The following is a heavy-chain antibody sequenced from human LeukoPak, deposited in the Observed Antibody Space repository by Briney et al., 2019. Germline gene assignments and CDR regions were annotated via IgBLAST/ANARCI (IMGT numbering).Heavy chain of an antibody. CDR3: ARGTGGWSDY. V-gene: IGHV3-21*01. D-gene: IGHD6-19*01. J-gene: IGHJ4*02. CDR2: ITSSSLYI. Sequence: GGSLRLSCSASGFTFSTSSMNWVRQAPGKGLEWVSSITSSSLYIYYADSAKGRFTISRDNAKNSLYLQMISLRAEDTAVYYCARGTGGWSDYWGQGTLVTVSS. CDR1: GFTFSTSS.